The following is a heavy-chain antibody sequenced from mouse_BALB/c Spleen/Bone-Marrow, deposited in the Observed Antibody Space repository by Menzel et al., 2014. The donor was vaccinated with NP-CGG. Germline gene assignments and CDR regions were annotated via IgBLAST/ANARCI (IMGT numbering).Heavy chain of an antibody. V-gene: IGHV1-54*01. Sequence: VQLQQSGAELARPGTSVKVSCKASGYAFTNYLIEWVKQRPGQGLEWIGVINPGSGGTNYNEKFKGKATLTADKSSSTAYMQLSSLTSDDSAVYFCARELLYGNYSDYWGQGTTLTVSS. D-gene: IGHD2-1*01. CDR1: GYAFTNYL. J-gene: IGHJ2*01. CDR2: INPGSGGT. CDR3: ARELLYGNYSDY.